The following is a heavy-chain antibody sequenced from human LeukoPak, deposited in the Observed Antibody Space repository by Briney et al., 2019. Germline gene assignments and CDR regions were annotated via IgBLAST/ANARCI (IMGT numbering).Heavy chain of an antibody. CDR1: ECTLSRHY. V-gene: IGHV1-2*02. CDR2: INPNSGGT. J-gene: IGHJ1*01. CDR3: ARELSMVGGVPGGGFQH. Sequence: GASVKVSCKASECTLSRHYRHWVRQAPGQGLEGMGWINPNSGGTIYVQNFQGRVTMTRDTSGTTVYMDLSSLRSDDTAVYYCARELSMVGGVPGGGFQHWGQGTLVIVSS. D-gene: IGHD3-10*01.